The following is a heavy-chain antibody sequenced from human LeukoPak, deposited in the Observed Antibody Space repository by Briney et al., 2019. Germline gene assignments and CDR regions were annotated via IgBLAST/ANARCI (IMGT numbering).Heavy chain of an antibody. CDR2: IYHSGST. D-gene: IGHD3-3*01. CDR1: GGSISSGGYS. Sequence: PSETLSLTCAVSGGSISSGGYSWSWIRQPPGKGLEWIGYIYHSGSTYYNPSLKSRVTISVDTSKNQFSLKLSSVTAADTAVYYCARGRIFGVVITQLDYWGQGTLATVSS. J-gene: IGHJ4*02. CDR3: ARGRIFGVVITQLDY. V-gene: IGHV4-30-2*01.